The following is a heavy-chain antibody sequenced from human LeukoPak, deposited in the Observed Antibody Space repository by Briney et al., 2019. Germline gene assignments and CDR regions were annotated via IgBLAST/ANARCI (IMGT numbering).Heavy chain of an antibody. CDR2: ISTSSIYI. J-gene: IGHJ4*02. V-gene: IGHV3-21*01. CDR1: GFTFSNAW. Sequence: GGSLRLSCAASGFTFSNAWMSWVRQAPGKVLEWVSSISTSSIYIYYTDSLKGRFTISRDNARNSLYLQMNSLRAEDTAVYYCARDQDWNDRGGLDYWGQGTLVTVSS. D-gene: IGHD1-1*01. CDR3: ARDQDWNDRGGLDY.